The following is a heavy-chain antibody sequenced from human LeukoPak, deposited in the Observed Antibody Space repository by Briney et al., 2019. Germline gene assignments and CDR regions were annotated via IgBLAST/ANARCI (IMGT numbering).Heavy chain of an antibody. Sequence: PGRSLRLSCAASGFTFDDYAMHWVRQAPGKGLEWGSGISWNSGSIGYAVSVKGRFTISRDNAKNSLYLQMNSLRAEDTALYYCAKDMRTEYYDILTGYLDYWGQGTLVTVSS. CDR3: AKDMRTEYYDILTGYLDY. D-gene: IGHD3-9*01. CDR2: ISWNSGSI. J-gene: IGHJ4*02. CDR1: GFTFDDYA. V-gene: IGHV3-9*01.